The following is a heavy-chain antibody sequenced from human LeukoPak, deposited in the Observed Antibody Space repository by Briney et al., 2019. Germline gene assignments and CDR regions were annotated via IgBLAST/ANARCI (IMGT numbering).Heavy chain of an antibody. V-gene: IGHV4-39*02. CDR1: GGSISSSSYY. D-gene: IGHD3-10*01. CDR3: ARDLHGSRGEFDY. CDR2: IYYSGST. Sequence: PSETLSLTCTVSGGSISSSSYYWGWIRQPPGKGLEWIGSIYYSGSTYYNPSLKSRVTISVDTSKNQFSLKLSSVTAADTAVYYCARDLHGSRGEFDYWGQGTLVTVSS. J-gene: IGHJ4*02.